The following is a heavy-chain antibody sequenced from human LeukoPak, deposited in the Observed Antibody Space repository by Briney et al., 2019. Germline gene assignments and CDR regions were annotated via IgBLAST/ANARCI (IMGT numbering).Heavy chain of an antibody. CDR1: GYTFTGYY. J-gene: IGHJ3*02. CDR2: INPNSGGT. Sequence: ASVKVSCKASGYTFTGYYMHWVRQAPGQGLEWMGWINPNSGGTNYAQKFQGRVTMTRDTSISTAYMELSRLRSDDTAVYYCARSRPRVRGVGAFDIWGQGTMVTVSS. D-gene: IGHD3-10*01. V-gene: IGHV1-2*02. CDR3: ARSRPRVRGVGAFDI.